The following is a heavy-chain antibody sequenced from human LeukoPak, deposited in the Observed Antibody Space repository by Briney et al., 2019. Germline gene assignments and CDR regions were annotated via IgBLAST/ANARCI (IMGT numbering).Heavy chain of an antibody. Sequence: SETLSLTCTVSGGSISSYYWSWIRQPPGKGLEWIGYIYYSGSTNYTPSLKSRVTISVDTSKNQFSLKLSSVTAADTAVYYCARGRLVGATDPYYFDYWGQGTLVTVSS. CDR3: ARGRLVGATDPYYFDY. V-gene: IGHV4-59*01. CDR2: IYYSGST. CDR1: GGSISSYY. J-gene: IGHJ4*02. D-gene: IGHD1-26*01.